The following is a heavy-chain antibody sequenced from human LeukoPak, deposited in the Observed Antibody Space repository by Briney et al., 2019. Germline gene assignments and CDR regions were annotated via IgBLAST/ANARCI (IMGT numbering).Heavy chain of an antibody. CDR1: VSSGSISSSAFY. CDR3: ASDPLNRGWYFDY. CDR2: IYYSGST. Sequence: PSETLSLTCTVYVSSGSISSSAFYWGWIRQPPGKGLEWIGSIYYSGSTYYNPSLKSRVTISVDTSKDQFSLKVSSVTAADTAVYYCASDPLNRGWYFDYWGQGTLVTVSS. D-gene: IGHD6-19*01. V-gene: IGHV4-39*01. J-gene: IGHJ4*02.